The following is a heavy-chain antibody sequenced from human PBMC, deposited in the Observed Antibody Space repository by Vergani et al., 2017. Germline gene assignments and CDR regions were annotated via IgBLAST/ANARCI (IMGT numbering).Heavy chain of an antibody. Sequence: QVQLVLSGAEVKKPGSSVKVSCKASGATFRSNTISWVRQVPGQGLEWMGSIIPVLGKTKYAQDFQGRLTITADTSTSTAYMELTSLRSQDTAVYYCAREPRGYGRHPEDFYYGMDVWGQGTTVTVS. V-gene: IGHV1-69*08. CDR3: AREPRGYGRHPEDFYYGMDV. D-gene: IGHD3-10*01. J-gene: IGHJ6*02. CDR1: GATFRSNT. CDR2: IIPVLGKT.